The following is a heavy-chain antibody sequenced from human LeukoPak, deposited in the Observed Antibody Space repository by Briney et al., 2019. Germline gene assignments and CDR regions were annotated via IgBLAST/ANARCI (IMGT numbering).Heavy chain of an antibody. V-gene: IGHV7-4-1*02. D-gene: IGHD6-13*01. CDR2: INTNTGNP. CDR1: GYTFTSYA. J-gene: IGHJ4*02. Sequence: ASVKVSCKASGYTFTSYAMNWVRQAPGQGLEWMGWINTNTGNPTYAQGFTGRFVFSLDTSVSTAYLQISSLKAEDTAVYYCARVAAAGLYHSVDCWGQGTLVTVSS. CDR3: ARVAAAGLYHSVDC.